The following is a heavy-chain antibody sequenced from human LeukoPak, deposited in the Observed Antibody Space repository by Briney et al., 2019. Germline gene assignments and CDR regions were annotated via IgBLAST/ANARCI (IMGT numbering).Heavy chain of an antibody. V-gene: IGHV4-39*07. Sequence: SETLSLTCTVSSGSISTSNYYWGWVRQPPGKALEWIGNIFYSGSTYYSPSLKSRVTISLDTSRNQFSLKLNSVTAADTAFYYCAKSYGYGLIDTWGQGKMVTVSS. CDR2: IFYSGST. CDR1: SGSISTSNYY. J-gene: IGHJ3*01. CDR3: AKSYGYGLIDT. D-gene: IGHD5-18*01.